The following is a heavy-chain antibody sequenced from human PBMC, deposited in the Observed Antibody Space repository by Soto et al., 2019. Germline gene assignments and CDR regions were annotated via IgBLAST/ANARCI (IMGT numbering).Heavy chain of an antibody. D-gene: IGHD2-2*02. Sequence: GASVKVSSYASSGTFSSYAISWVRQAPGQGLEWMGGIIRMFGTADYPQKFQGRVTITAYESTSTAYMELSSLRSEDTAVYYCARNGYCISTSCYSDYYHGMDVWGQGTTVTVSS. CDR3: ARNGYCISTSCYSDYYHGMDV. J-gene: IGHJ6*02. CDR1: SGTFSSYA. CDR2: IIRMFGTA. V-gene: IGHV1-69*13.